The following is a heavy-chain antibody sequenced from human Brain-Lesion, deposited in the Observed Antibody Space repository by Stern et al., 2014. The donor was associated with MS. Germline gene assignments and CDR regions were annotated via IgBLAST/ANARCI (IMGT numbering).Heavy chain of an antibody. CDR1: GYTFTGFF. CDR2: INPNTGVT. CDR3: ARGYPFFDN. Sequence: MQLVESGAEVKKPGASVKVSCTASGYTFTGFFLHWVRQAPGQGPEWVGWINPNTGVTKSAKKFQGWVTLTRDTSINTVYMELNRLKSDDTAVFYCARGYPFFDNWGQGTLVTVSS. J-gene: IGHJ4*02. D-gene: IGHD2-15*01. V-gene: IGHV1-2*04.